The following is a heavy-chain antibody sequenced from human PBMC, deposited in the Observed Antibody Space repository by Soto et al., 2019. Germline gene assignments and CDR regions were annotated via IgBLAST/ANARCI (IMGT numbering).Heavy chain of an antibody. V-gene: IGHV4-39*01. D-gene: IGHD3-16*01. CDR1: GGSVSSSDYY. CDR2: VYYSGTT. J-gene: IGHJ4*02. CDR3: ARQTGGFGYYFDY. Sequence: QLQLQESGPGLVKPSETLSLTCTVSGGSVSSSDYYWGWIRQPPGKELEWIGAVYYSGTTYYMPSLQCRVSISVDTLSNHFSLTLQSVTAADTAVYYCARQTGGFGYYFDYWGQGALVTVSS.